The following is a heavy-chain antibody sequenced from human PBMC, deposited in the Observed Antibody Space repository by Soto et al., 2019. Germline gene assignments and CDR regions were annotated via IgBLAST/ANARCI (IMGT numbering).Heavy chain of an antibody. Sequence: ASVKVSCKASGYTFTSYGISWVRQAPGQGLEWMGWISAYNGNTNYAQKLQGRVTMTTDTSTSTAYMELRSLRSDDTAVYYCARDSKKMIFGAVIPYYYGMDVWGQGTTVTVSS. CDR3: ARDSKKMIFGAVIPYYYGMDV. D-gene: IGHD3-3*01. CDR1: GYTFTSYG. CDR2: ISAYNGNT. V-gene: IGHV1-18*04. J-gene: IGHJ6*02.